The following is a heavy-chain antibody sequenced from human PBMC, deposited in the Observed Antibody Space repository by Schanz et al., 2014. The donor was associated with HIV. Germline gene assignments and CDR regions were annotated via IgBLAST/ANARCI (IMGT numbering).Heavy chain of an antibody. Sequence: QVQLVETGGGVVQPGRSLRLSCAASGFIFRTHGMHWVRQAPGKGLEWVAVIWYDGSNKYYADSVKGRFTISRDNAKNSLFLQMNSLRAEDTAVYYCARDSDYGGISQVDYWGQGTLVTVSS. CDR3: ARDSDYGGISQVDY. CDR1: GFIFRTHG. D-gene: IGHD4-17*01. V-gene: IGHV3-33*08. J-gene: IGHJ4*02. CDR2: IWYDGSNK.